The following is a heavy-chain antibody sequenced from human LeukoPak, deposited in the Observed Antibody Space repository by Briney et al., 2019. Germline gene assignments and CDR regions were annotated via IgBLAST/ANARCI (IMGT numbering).Heavy chain of an antibody. J-gene: IGHJ4*02. V-gene: IGHV3-74*01. CDR2: INTDGNST. CDR3: AKDQIGWAPGYSSGPLDY. D-gene: IGHD6-19*01. CDR1: GFTFSTYW. Sequence: GGSLRLSCAASGFTFSTYWMHWVRQAPGKGLVWVSQINTDGNSTTYADSVKGRFTISRDNSKNTLYLQMNTLRAEDTAVYYCAKDQIGWAPGYSSGPLDYWGQGTLVTVSS.